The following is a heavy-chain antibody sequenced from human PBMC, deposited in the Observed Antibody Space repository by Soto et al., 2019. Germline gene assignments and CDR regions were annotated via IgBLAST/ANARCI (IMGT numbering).Heavy chain of an antibody. V-gene: IGHV4-4*02. Sequence: SETLSLTCAVSGASIADTYWWSWVRQPPGKGLEWIGEMYGVGRTNYNPSLKGRVTISVDRSRNQFSLHLSSLSAADTAVYYCVRNSFSNSSTNFLDPWRQGALGTV. D-gene: IGHD6-6*01. CDR2: MYGVGRT. CDR3: VRNSFSNSSTNFLDP. CDR1: GASIADTYW. J-gene: IGHJ5*02.